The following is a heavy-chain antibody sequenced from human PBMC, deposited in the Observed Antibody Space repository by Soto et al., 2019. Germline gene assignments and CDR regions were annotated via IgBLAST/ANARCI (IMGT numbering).Heavy chain of an antibody. Sequence: WASVKVSCKASGGTFSCYAISWVRQAPGQGLEWMGWISAFNGQTNYIQKVQGRVTLTTEASTSTAYMELRSLRSDDTAVYYCARGGDYYYGLDVWGQGTTVTVSS. V-gene: IGHV1-18*01. CDR2: ISAFNGQT. D-gene: IGHD3-16*01. CDR3: ARGGDYYYGLDV. CDR1: GGTFSCYA. J-gene: IGHJ6*02.